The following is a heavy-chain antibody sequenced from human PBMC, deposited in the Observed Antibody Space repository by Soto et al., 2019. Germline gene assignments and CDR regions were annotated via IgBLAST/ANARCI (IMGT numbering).Heavy chain of an antibody. CDR1: AGSFSSHA. CDR2: IVPIFGTK. CDR3: ARDRRDQTIFGMVGYFDL. V-gene: IGHV1-69*06. J-gene: IGHJ2*01. Sequence: QVQLVQSGAEVKKPGSSVKVSCKPSAGSFSSHAVSWVRQAPGQGLEWVGGIVPIFGTKNYAEKFQGRVTLTADKSTSTVYMDLSSLKSEDTAVYFCARDRRDQTIFGMVGYFDLWGRGTLVSVSS. D-gene: IGHD3-3*01.